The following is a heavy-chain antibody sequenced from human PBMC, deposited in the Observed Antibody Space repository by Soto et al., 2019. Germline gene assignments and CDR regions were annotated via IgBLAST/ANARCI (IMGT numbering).Heavy chain of an antibody. CDR1: GGSFSGYY. V-gene: IGHV4-34*01. J-gene: IGHJ5*02. CDR2: INHSGST. CDR3: AGGRALEDIVLMLRPPADWLDP. D-gene: IGHD2-8*01. Sequence: SETLSLTCAVYGGSFSGYYWSWIRQPPGKGLEWIGEINHSGSTNYNPSLKSRVTISVDTSKNQFSLKLSSVTAADTAVYYCAGGRALEDIVLMLRPPADWLDPWGQGTLVTVYS.